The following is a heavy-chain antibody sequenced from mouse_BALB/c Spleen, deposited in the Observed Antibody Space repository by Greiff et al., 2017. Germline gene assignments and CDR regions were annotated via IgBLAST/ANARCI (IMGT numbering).Heavy chain of an antibody. D-gene: IGHD4-1*01. J-gene: IGHJ4*01. CDR3: AANWDY. Sequence: ESGPGLVKPSQSLSLTCSVTGYSITSGYYWNWIRQFPGNKLEWMGYISYDGSNNYNPSLKNRISITRDTSKNQFFLKLNSVTTEDTATYYCAANWDYWGQGTSVTVSS. V-gene: IGHV3-6*02. CDR1: GYSITSGYY. CDR2: ISYDGSN.